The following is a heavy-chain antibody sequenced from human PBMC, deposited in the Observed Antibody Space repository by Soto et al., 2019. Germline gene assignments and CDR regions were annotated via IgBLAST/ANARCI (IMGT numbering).Heavy chain of an antibody. D-gene: IGHD3-22*01. CDR2: IYYSGST. J-gene: IGHJ4*02. Sequence: SETLSLTCTVSGGSISSGCYYWSWIRQHPGKGLEWIGYIYYSGSTYYNPSLKSRVTISVDTSKNQFSLKLSSVTAADTAVYYCARVINPDTFTYYYDSSGYYFDYWGQGTLVTVSS. V-gene: IGHV4-31*03. CDR1: GGSISSGCYY. CDR3: ARVINPDTFTYYYDSSGYYFDY.